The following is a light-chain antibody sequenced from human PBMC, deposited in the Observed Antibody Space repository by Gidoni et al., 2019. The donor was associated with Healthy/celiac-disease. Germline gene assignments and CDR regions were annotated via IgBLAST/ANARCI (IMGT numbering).Light chain of an antibody. V-gene: IGKV4-1*01. J-gene: IGKJ4*01. CDR2: WAS. Sequence: DIVMTQSPAPLAVFLGERATINCKSSQSILYSSNNKNDLTWYQQKPGQPPKLLIYWASTRKSGVPDRFSGSGSGTDFTLTISSLQAEDVAVYYCQQYYSTPPSCGGGTKVEIK. CDR1: QSILYSSNNKND. CDR3: QQYYSTPPS.